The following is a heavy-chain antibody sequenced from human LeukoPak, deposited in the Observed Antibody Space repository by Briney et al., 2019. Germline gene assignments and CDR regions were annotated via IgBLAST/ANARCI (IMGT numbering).Heavy chain of an antibody. Sequence: ASVKVSCKVSGYTLTELSMHWVRQAPGKGLEWMGGFDPEDGETIYAQKFQGRVTMTEDTSTDTAYMELSSLRSEDTAVYYCATKIYNYYSMDVWGQGTTVTVSS. CDR2: FDPEDGET. J-gene: IGHJ6*02. CDR1: GYTLTELS. CDR3: ATKIYNYYSMDV. V-gene: IGHV1-24*01.